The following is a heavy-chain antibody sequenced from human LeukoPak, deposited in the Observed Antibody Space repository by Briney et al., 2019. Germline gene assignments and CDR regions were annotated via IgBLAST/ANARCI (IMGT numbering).Heavy chain of an antibody. CDR3: AARTVTTSTALLSYYMDV. V-gene: IGHV1-24*01. J-gene: IGHJ6*03. CDR2: FDPEDGET. CDR1: GYTLTELS. Sequence: ASVKVSCKVSGYTLTELSMHWVRQAPGKGLEWMGGFDPEDGETIYAQKFQGRVTMTEDTSTDTAYMELSSLRSEDTAVYYCAARTVTTSTALLSYYMDVWGKGTTVTVSS. D-gene: IGHD4-11*01.